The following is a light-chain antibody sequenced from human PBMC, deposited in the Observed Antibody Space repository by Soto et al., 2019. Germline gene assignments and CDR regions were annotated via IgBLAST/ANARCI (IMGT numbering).Light chain of an antibody. CDR1: SSDVGAYDY. CDR3: SSYTSSSTF. V-gene: IGLV2-14*01. Sequence: QSALTQPPSVSGSPGQSVTISCTGTSSDVGAYDYVSWYQQHPGKAPKLMIYEVSNRPSGVSNRFSGSKSGNTASLTISGLQAEDEADYYCSSYTSSSTFFGTGTQLTVL. J-gene: IGLJ1*01. CDR2: EVS.